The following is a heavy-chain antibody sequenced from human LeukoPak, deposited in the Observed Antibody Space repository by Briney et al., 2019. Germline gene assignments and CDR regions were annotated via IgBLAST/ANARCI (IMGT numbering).Heavy chain of an antibody. J-gene: IGHJ3*02. CDR2: VYYSGST. Sequence: SETLSLTCTVSGGSISSYYWSWIRQPPGKGLEWIGYVYYSGSTNYNPSLKSRVTISVDTSKNQFSLKLSSVTAADTAVYYCAREGWYYYDSSGENAFDIWGQGTMVAVSS. CDR1: GGSISSYY. D-gene: IGHD3-22*01. CDR3: AREGWYYYDSSGENAFDI. V-gene: IGHV4-59*01.